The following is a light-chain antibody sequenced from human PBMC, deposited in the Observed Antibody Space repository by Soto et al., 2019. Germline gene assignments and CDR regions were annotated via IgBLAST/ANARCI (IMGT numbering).Light chain of an antibody. J-gene: IGKJ1*01. CDR2: HAS. CDR3: QHYNSYQWT. CDR1: QTINNW. Sequence: DIQMTQSPSTLSASIGDRVTITCRASQTINNWLAWYQQKPGKAPNLLIYHASNLETGVPSRFSGSAFGTEFTLTISSLQPDDFAPYYCQHYNSYQWTFGQGTKVEIK. V-gene: IGKV1-5*01.